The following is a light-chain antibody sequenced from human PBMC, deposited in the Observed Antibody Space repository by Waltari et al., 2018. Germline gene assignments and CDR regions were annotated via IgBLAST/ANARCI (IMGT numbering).Light chain of an antibody. Sequence: EIVLTQSPATLSLSPGERATLSCRASQSVSSDFAWYQQKPGQGPRLLIYDASNRATGIPARFSGSGSETDFTLTISSLEPEDFAVYYCQQRSSWPWTFGQGTKVDVK. CDR1: QSVSSD. CDR3: QQRSSWPWT. CDR2: DAS. J-gene: IGKJ1*01. V-gene: IGKV3-11*01.